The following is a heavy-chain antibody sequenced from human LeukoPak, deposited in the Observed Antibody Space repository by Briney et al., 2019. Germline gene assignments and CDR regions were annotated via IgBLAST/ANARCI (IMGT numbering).Heavy chain of an antibody. D-gene: IGHD6-13*01. CDR3: AKVREQQLVLGWFDP. Sequence: PGGSLRLSCAASGFTFSNAWMSWVRQAPGKGLEWVGRIKSKTDGGTTDYAAPVKGRFTISRDDSKNTLYLQMNSLRAEDTAVYYCAKVREQQLVLGWFDPWGQGTLVTVSS. J-gene: IGHJ5*02. CDR2: IKSKTDGGTT. V-gene: IGHV3-15*01. CDR1: GFTFSNAW.